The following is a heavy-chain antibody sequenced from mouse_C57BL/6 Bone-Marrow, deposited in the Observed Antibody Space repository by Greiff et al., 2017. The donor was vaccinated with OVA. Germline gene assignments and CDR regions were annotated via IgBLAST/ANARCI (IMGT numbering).Heavy chain of an antibody. J-gene: IGHJ1*03. CDR1: GYTFTEYT. Sequence: VQLQESGAELVKPGASVKLSCKASGYTFTEYTIHWVKQRSGQGLEWIGWFYPGSGSIKYNEKFKDKATLTADKSSSTVYMELSRLTSEDSAVYFCARHEDDGYYLWWYFDVWGTGTTVTVSS. V-gene: IGHV1-62-2*01. CDR3: ARHEDDGYYLWWYFDV. D-gene: IGHD2-3*01. CDR2: FYPGSGSI.